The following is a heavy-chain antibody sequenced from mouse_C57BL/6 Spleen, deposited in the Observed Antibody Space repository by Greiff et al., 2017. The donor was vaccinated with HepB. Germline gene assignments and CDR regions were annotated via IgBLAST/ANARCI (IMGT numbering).Heavy chain of an antibody. CDR3: TTGTTVVDFDY. Sequence: EVQLQQSGAELVRPGASVKLSCTASGFNIKDDYMHWVKQRPEQGLEWIGWIDPENGDTEYASKFQGKATITADTSSNTAYLQLSSLPSEDTAVYDCTTGTTVVDFDYWGQGTTLTVSS. CDR1: GFNIKDDY. V-gene: IGHV14-4*01. CDR2: IDPENGDT. D-gene: IGHD1-1*01. J-gene: IGHJ2*01.